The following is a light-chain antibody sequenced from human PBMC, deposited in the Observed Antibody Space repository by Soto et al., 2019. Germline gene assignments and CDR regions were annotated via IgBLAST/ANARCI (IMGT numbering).Light chain of an antibody. Sequence: SQLTHSPSFLSASVVDRVTLSFRASQGISTSLAWYQQKPGKAPKLLIYDASSLKSGVPSRFSGSASGTEFTLTISSLHPDDFAIYYCQQYSSYWTFGQGTKVDIK. V-gene: IGKV1-13*02. CDR1: QGISTS. CDR2: DAS. J-gene: IGKJ1*01. CDR3: QQYSSYWT.